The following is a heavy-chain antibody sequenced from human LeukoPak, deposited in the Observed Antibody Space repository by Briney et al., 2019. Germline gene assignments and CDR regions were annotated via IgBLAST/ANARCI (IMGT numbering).Heavy chain of an antibody. J-gene: IGHJ4*02. CDR3: ARHVHDYVWGSYRQNFDY. CDR1: GGSISSSSYY. D-gene: IGHD3-16*02. CDR2: IYYSGST. V-gene: IGHV4-39*01. Sequence: SETLSLTCTVSGGSISSSSYYWGWIRQPPGKGLEWIGSIYYSGSTYYNPSLKSRVTISVDTSKNQFPLKLSSVTAADTAVYYCARHVHDYVWGSYRQNFDYWGQGTLVTVSS.